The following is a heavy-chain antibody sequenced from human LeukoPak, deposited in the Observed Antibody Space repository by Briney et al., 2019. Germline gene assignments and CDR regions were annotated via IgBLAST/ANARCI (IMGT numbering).Heavy chain of an antibody. CDR1: GVYFSSSGCY. J-gene: IGHJ5*02. CDR2: IFYTGNT. CDR3: ARLLSRQPVPHNWFDP. V-gene: IGHV4-39*01. D-gene: IGHD6-13*01. Sequence: PSETLSLTCSVSGVYFSSSGCYWGWIRQPPGKGLEWIGSIFYTGNTYYNPSLKSRITISADTSKNQFSLKLSSVTAADTAVYYCARLLSRQPVPHNWFDPWGQGTLVTVSS.